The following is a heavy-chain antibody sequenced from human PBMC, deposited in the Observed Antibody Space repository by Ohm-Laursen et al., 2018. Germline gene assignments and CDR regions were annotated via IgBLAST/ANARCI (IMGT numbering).Heavy chain of an antibody. CDR2: IYYSGST. CDR1: GGSISSSSYY. Sequence: SQTLSLTCPVSGGSISSSSYYWGWIRQPPGKGLEWIGSIYYSGSTYYNPSLKSRVTISVDTSKNQFSLKLSSVTAADTAVYYCARRHYYDSSGYVDYWGQGPWSPSPQ. V-gene: IGHV4-39*01. D-gene: IGHD3-22*01. CDR3: ARRHYYDSSGYVDY. J-gene: IGHJ4*02.